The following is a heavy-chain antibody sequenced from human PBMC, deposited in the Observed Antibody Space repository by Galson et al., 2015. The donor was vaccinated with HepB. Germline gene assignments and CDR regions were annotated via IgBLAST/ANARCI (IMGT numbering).Heavy chain of an antibody. V-gene: IGHV3-33*01. D-gene: IGHD2-2*01. Sequence: SLRLSCAASGFTFSNYGMHWVRQAPGKGLEWVAGIWYDGTNKYYSDSGKGRFTISRDNSKNTLYLQMNSLRAEDTAVYYCARSVYQLPPPVRFGMDVWGQGTTVTVSS. CDR2: IWYDGTNK. J-gene: IGHJ6*02. CDR3: ARSVYQLPPPVRFGMDV. CDR1: GFTFSNYG.